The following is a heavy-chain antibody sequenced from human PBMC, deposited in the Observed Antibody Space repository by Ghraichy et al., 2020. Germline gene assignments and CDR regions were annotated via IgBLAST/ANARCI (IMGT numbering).Heavy chain of an antibody. CDR2: ISGSGDGT. CDR3: AIVLRVGITGRWFDT. CDR1: GFMVSNSA. V-gene: IGHV3-23*01. J-gene: IGHJ5*02. Sequence: GGSLRLSCAASGFMVSNSAMSGVRQAPGKGLEWVSTISGSGDGTYYADSVKRRFTISRDNSRNTLFVQMNSLRAEDTALYYCAIVLRVGITGRWFDTWGQGTQVTLSS. D-gene: IGHD1-20*01.